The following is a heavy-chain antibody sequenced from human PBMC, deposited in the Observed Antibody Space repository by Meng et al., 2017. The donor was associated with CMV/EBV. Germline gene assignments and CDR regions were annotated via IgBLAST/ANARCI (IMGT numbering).Heavy chain of an antibody. CDR2: MNPNSGNT. J-gene: IGHJ6*02. CDR1: GYTFTSYD. Sequence: ASVKVSCKASGYTFTSYDINWMRQATGQGLEWMGWMNPNSGNTGYAQKFQGRVTITRNTSISTAYMELSSLRSEDTAVYYCARRGSSGWPYYYYGMDVWGQGTTVTVSS. CDR3: ARRGSSGWPYYYYGMDV. V-gene: IGHV1-8*03. D-gene: IGHD6-19*01.